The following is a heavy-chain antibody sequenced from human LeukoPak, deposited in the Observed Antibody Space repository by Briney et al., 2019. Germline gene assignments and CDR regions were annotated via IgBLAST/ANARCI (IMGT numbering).Heavy chain of an antibody. V-gene: IGHV3-30-3*01. CDR3: AWELTKRYDS. CDR2: ISHDGGYQ. Sequence: PGGSLRLSCAASRFTFSSHAMHWVRQAPDEGLKWVAVISHDGGYQDYADSVKGRFTISRDNPRNTLYLQMNSLRSEDTAVYYCAWELTKRYDSWGQGTLVTVSS. D-gene: IGHD5-24*01. CDR1: RFTFSSHA. J-gene: IGHJ4*02.